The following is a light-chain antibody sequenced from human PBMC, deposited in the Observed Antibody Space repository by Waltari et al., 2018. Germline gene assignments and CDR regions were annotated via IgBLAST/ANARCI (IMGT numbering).Light chain of an antibody. CDR3: QQRSNWPPALT. CDR2: DAS. Sequence: EIVLTQSPATLSLSPGERATLPCSASQSVSSYLAWYQQKPGQAPRLLIYDASNRATGIPARFSGSGSGTDFTLTISSLEPEDFAVDYCQQRSNWPPALTFGGGTKVEIK. CDR1: QSVSSY. V-gene: IGKV3-11*01. J-gene: IGKJ4*01.